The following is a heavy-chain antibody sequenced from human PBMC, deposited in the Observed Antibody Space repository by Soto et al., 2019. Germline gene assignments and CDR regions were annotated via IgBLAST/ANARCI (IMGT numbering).Heavy chain of an antibody. CDR2: MNPNSGNT. V-gene: IGHV1-8*01. CDR1: GYTFASYD. CDR3: AGTHYDSSAYFDAFDI. Sequence: QVQLVQSGAEVKKPGASVKVSCKASGYTFASYDINGVRQATGQGLEWMGWMNPNSGNTGYAQKFQGRVTMTRNTSISTAYMELSSLRSEDTAVYYCAGTHYDSSAYFDAFDIWGQVTMVTVSS. J-gene: IGHJ3*02. D-gene: IGHD3-22*01.